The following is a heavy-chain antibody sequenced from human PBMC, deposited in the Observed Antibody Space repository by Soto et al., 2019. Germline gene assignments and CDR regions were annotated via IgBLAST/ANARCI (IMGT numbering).Heavy chain of an antibody. CDR1: AYTLTSYG. J-gene: IGHJ5*02. CDR2: ISAYNGNT. CDR3: ATGGFRGVLVDWFDP. Sequence: XSSKVSCKASAYTLTSYGSSWVRQAPGQELEGMGWISAYNGNTNYAQKLQGRVTMTTATSTSTASMELRSPRSDDTAVYSCATGGFRGVLVDWFDPWGQGTPATVPS. D-gene: IGHD3-10*01. V-gene: IGHV1-18*01.